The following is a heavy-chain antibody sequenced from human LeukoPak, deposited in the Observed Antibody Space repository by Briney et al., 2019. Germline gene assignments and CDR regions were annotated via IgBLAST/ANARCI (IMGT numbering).Heavy chain of an antibody. CDR3: AEASWVSTADAVL. D-gene: IGHD3-16*01. J-gene: IGHJ4*02. CDR2: LRGNGDT. CDR1: GFTLSSYA. Sequence: GGSLRLSCAASGFTLSSYAMSWVREAPARGLEWVSSLRGNGDTFYADSVKGRFTLSRDDSRNTVYLHLSKLRVEDTAVYYCAEASWVSTADAVLWGQGTVVTVSS. V-gene: IGHV3-23*01.